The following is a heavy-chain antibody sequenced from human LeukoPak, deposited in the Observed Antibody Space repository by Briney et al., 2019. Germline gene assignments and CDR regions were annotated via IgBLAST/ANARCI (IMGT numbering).Heavy chain of an antibody. V-gene: IGHV4-4*07. J-gene: IGHJ3*02. Sequence: SETLSLTCTVSGGSISSYYWSWIRQPAGKGREWIGRIYTSGSTNYNPSLKSRVTMSVDASKNQFSLKLSSVTAADTAVYYCAGADYFWSGYFRGAFDIWGQGTMVTVSS. D-gene: IGHD3-3*01. CDR1: GGSISSYY. CDR2: IYTSGST. CDR3: AGADYFWSGYFRGAFDI.